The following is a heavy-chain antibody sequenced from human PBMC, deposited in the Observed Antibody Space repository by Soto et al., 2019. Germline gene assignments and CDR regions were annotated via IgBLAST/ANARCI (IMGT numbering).Heavy chain of an antibody. CDR3: ARADHGYYYGMDV. CDR1: GGSISSGGYS. CDR2: IYHSGST. J-gene: IGHJ6*02. V-gene: IGHV4-30-2*01. Sequence: ASETLSLTCAVSGGSISSGGYSWSWIRQPPGKGLEWIGYIYHSGSTYYNPSLKSRVTISVDRSKNQFSLKLSSVTAADTAVYYCARADHGYYYGMDVWGQGTTVNVSS.